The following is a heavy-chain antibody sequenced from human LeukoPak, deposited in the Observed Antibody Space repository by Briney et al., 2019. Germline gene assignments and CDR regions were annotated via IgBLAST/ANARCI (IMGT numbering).Heavy chain of an antibody. V-gene: IGHV1-2*02. D-gene: IGHD3-10*01. Sequence: ASVKVSCKASGYTFTGYYLHWVRQAPGQGLEWMGWINPNSGGTNYAQKFQGRVTMTRDTSISTAYMELSRLRSDDTAVYYCARVGEYGSGSYLLYWGQGTLVTVSS. CDR2: INPNSGGT. CDR1: GYTFTGYY. J-gene: IGHJ4*02. CDR3: ARVGEYGSGSYLLY.